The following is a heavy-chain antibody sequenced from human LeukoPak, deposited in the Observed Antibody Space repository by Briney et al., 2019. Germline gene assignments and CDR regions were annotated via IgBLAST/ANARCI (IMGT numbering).Heavy chain of an antibody. D-gene: IGHD3-16*02. CDR3: ARQSYVWGNYRSDDALDI. Sequence: PGGSLRLSCAASGFTFSSYWMSWVRQAPGKGLEWVANIRQDGSEKYYVDSVKGRFTISRDNAKNSLYLQMNSLRAEDTAVYYCARQSYVWGNYRSDDALDIWGQGTMVTVSS. V-gene: IGHV3-7*03. CDR2: IRQDGSEK. J-gene: IGHJ3*02. CDR1: GFTFSSYW.